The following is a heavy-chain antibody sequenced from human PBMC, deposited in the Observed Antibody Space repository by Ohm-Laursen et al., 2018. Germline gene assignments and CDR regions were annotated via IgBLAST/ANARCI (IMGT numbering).Heavy chain of an antibody. V-gene: IGHV3-49*04. CDR1: GFTFSSYA. CDR3: NPSGWAGD. J-gene: IGHJ4*02. CDR2: IRSKAYGGTT. Sequence: SLRLSCSASGFTFSSYAMSWVRQAPGKGLEWVGFIRSKAYGGTTEYAASVKGRFTISRDDSKSIAYLQMNSLKTEDTAVYYCNPSGWAGDWGQGTLVTVSS. D-gene: IGHD6-19*01.